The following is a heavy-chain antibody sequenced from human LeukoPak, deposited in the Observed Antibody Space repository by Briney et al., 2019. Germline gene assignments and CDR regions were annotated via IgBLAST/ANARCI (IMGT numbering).Heavy chain of an antibody. D-gene: IGHD5-18*01. CDR1: GGTFSSYA. Sequence: GASVKVSCKASGGTFSSYAISWVRQAPGQGLEWMGWMNPNSGNTGYAQKFQGRVTMTRNTSISTAYMELSSLRSEDTAVYYCARPGYSYGYGYYYYYMDVWGKGTTVTISS. CDR3: ARPGYSYGYGYYYYYMDV. CDR2: MNPNSGNT. J-gene: IGHJ6*03. V-gene: IGHV1-8*02.